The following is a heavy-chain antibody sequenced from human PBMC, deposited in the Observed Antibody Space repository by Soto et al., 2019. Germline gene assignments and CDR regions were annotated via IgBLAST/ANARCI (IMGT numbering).Heavy chain of an antibody. D-gene: IGHD1-1*01. CDR3: VKGSTTSRPYYFDY. V-gene: IGHV3-23*01. Sequence: GGSLRLSCVVSGSTFSAYAMSWVRQAPGKGLEWVSAVTGSGDDTYHAESVKGRFTISRDNSRDTLYFQMNSLRAEDTAIYYCVKGSTTSRPYYFDYWGQGTLVTVSS. CDR2: VTGSGDDT. J-gene: IGHJ4*02. CDR1: GSTFSAYA.